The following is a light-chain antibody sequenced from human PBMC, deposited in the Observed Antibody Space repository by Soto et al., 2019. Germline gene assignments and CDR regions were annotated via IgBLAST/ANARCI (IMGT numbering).Light chain of an antibody. V-gene: IGKV1-8*01. CDR2: AAS. CDR1: QGISSY. J-gene: IGKJ1*01. CDR3: QQYYSYPRT. Sequence: AIRMTQSPSSFSASTGDRVTITCRASQGISSYLAWYQQKPGKAPKLLIYAASTLQSGVPARFSGSGSGTDFTLTISCLQSEDFATYYCQQYYSYPRTFGQGPKVEI.